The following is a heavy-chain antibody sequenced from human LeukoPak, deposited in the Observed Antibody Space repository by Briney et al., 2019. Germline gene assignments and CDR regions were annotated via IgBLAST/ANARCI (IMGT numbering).Heavy chain of an antibody. Sequence: GGSLRLSCAASGFSFSDHYMDWVRQAPGKGLEWVGRSRNKANSYTTEYAASVKGRFTVSRDDSRHSLYLQMNSLKTEDTAVYYCTRALCNRTRCYRPADYWGQGTLVTVSS. V-gene: IGHV3-72*01. J-gene: IGHJ4*02. CDR2: SRNKANSYTT. CDR1: GFSFSDHY. CDR3: TRALCNRTRCYRPADY. D-gene: IGHD2-2*02.